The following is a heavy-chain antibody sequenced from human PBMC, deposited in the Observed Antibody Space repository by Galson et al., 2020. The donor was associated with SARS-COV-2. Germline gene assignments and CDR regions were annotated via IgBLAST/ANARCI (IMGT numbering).Heavy chain of an antibody. Sequence: SETLSLTCAVSGGPISSGGYSWSWIRQPPGKGLEWIGYIYHSGSTYYNPSLKSRVTISVDRSKNQFSLKLSSVTAADTAVYYCARSTYDIVGPSWFDPWGQGTLVTVSS. CDR2: IYHSGST. J-gene: IGHJ5*02. CDR3: ARSTYDIVGPSWFDP. D-gene: IGHD3-9*01. V-gene: IGHV4-30-2*01. CDR1: GGPISSGGYS.